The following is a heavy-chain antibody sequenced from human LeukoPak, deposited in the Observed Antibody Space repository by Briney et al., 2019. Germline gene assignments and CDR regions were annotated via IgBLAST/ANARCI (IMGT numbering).Heavy chain of an antibody. J-gene: IGHJ4*02. D-gene: IGHD2-2*01. CDR1: GFTFSSYW. V-gene: IGHV3-74*01. CDR2: IKSDGSST. Sequence: PGGSLRLSCAASGFTFSSYWMHWVRQAPGKGLVWVSRIKSDGSSTSYADSVKGRFTISRDNAKNTLYLQMNSLRAEDTAVYYCATYRLSYADYWGQGTLVTVSS. CDR3: ATYRLSYADY.